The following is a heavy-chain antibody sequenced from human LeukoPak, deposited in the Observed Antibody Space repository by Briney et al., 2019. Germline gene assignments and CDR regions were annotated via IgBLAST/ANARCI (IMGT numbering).Heavy chain of an antibody. V-gene: IGHV3-23*01. CDR3: ARSGYNRFDY. Sequence: GGSLRLSCAASGFTFSSYAMSWVRQAPGKGLEWVSSFSGSGGSTYYADSVKGRFTISRDNSKNTLYLQMNSLRAEDTAVYCCARSGYNRFDYWGQGTLVTVSS. D-gene: IGHD5-24*01. CDR1: GFTFSSYA. J-gene: IGHJ4*02. CDR2: FSGSGGST.